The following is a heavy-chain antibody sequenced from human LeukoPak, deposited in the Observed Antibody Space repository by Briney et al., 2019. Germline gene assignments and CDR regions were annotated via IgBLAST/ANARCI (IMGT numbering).Heavy chain of an antibody. V-gene: IGHV6-1*01. D-gene: IGHD2-15*01. J-gene: IGHJ4*02. CDR3: ARGVHSYYFDY. Sequence: SQTLSLTFAISGDSVSSDSAAWSWIRRSPSRGLEWLGRTYYRSKWYNDYAISVKSRITINPDTSKNQFFLQLNSVTPEDTAVYYCARGVHSYYFDYWGQGTLVAVSS. CDR2: TYYRSKWYN. CDR1: GDSVSSDSAA.